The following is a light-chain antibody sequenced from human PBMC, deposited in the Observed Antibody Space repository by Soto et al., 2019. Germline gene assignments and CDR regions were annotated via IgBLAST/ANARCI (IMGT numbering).Light chain of an antibody. CDR2: GDS. V-gene: IGLV1-40*01. CDR3: QSSDSRLSGSDV. J-gene: IGLJ1*01. CDR1: SSNIGAGYD. Sequence: QSVLTQPPSVSGAPGQRVTISCTGSSSNIGAGYDVNWYQQLPGTAPKLLIFGDSNRPSGVPDRCSGSKSGTSASLAITGLQAADEADYYCQSSDSRLSGSDVFGTGTKVTVL.